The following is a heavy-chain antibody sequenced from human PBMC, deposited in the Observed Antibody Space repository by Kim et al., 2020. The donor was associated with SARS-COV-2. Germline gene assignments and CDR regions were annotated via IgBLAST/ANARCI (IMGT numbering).Heavy chain of an antibody. J-gene: IGHJ4*02. CDR2: ISYDGSNK. Sequence: GGSLRLSCAASGFTFSSYAMHWVRQAPGKGLEWVAVISYDGSNKYYADSVKGRFTISRDNSKNTLYLQMNSLRAEDTAVYYCARDLLDYWGQGTLVTVSS. V-gene: IGHV3-30*04. CDR3: ARDLLDY. CDR1: GFTFSSYA.